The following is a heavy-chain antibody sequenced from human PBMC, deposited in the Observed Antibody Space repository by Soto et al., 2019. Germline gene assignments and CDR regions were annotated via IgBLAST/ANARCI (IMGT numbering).Heavy chain of an antibody. CDR1: GFAFRNAW. V-gene: IGHV3-15*01. CDR3: TGGYSYGHDAFDI. J-gene: IGHJ3*02. D-gene: IGHD5-18*01. Sequence: GGSLRLSCAASGFAFRNAWMAWVRKAPGKGLEWVGRIKSKTDGGTTDYAAPVKGRFNISRDDSKNTLYLQMNSLKTEDTAVYYCTGGYSYGHDAFDIWGQGTMVTVSS. CDR2: IKSKTDGGTT.